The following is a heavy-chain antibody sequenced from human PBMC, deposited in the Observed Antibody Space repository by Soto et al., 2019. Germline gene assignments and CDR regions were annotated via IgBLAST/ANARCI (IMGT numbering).Heavy chain of an antibody. J-gene: IGHJ6*02. D-gene: IGHD3-3*01. CDR1: GYSFTSYW. CDR3: ARRSDFWSGYKAYGMDV. V-gene: IGHV5-51*01. Sequence: GESLKISCKGSGYSFTSYWIGWVRQMPGKGLEWMGIIYPGDSDTRYSPSFQGQVTISADKSISTAYLQWSSLKASDTAMYYCARRSDFWSGYKAYGMDVWGQGTTVTVSS. CDR2: IYPGDSDT.